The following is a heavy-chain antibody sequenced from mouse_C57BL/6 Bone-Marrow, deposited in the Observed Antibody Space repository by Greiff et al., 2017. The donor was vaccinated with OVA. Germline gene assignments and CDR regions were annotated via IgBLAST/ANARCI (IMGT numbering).Heavy chain of an antibody. J-gene: IGHJ4*01. Sequence: EVKLMESGGGLVQPGGSLKLSCAASGFTFSDYYMYWVRQTPEKRLEWVAYISNGGGSTYYPDTVKGRFTISRDHAKNTLYMHMRRLKSEDTAMYDCAPISYYGSESWGQGTSVTVSS. CDR1: GFTFSDYY. D-gene: IGHD1-1*01. CDR2: ISNGGGST. CDR3: APISYYGSES. V-gene: IGHV5-12*01.